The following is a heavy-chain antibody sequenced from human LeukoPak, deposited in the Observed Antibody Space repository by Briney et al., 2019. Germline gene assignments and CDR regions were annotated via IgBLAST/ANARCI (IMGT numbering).Heavy chain of an antibody. CDR3: ARDRGGLTMIVPSDY. Sequence: PGGSLRLSCAASGLTFVKHYLHWVRQAPGKGLEWVSAIGSGGSAYYADSVKGRFTISRDNSKNTLYLHMNSLRAEDTAVYYCARDRGGLTMIVPSDYWGQGTLVTVSS. D-gene: IGHD3-22*01. V-gene: IGHV3-53*01. J-gene: IGHJ4*02. CDR1: GLTFVKHY. CDR2: IGSGGSA.